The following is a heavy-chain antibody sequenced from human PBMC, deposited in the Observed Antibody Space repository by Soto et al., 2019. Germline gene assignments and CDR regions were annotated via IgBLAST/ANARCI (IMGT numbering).Heavy chain of an antibody. CDR3: ARFPSRAHYFAMAV. J-gene: IGHJ6*02. Sequence: PSETLSLTCSVSGGTINSGGYYWTWIRQHPGRGLECIGYIYYSGNTYYNPSLKSRLTISLDTSENQFSMKLNSVTVADTAVYYCARFPSRAHYFAMAVWGQGTAVNVSS. CDR1: GGTINSGGYY. V-gene: IGHV4-31*03. CDR2: IYYSGNT. D-gene: IGHD2-2*01.